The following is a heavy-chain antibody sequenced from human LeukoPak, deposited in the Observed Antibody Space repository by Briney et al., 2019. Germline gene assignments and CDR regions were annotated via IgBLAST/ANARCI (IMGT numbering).Heavy chain of an antibody. CDR1: GYTFTDYY. Sequence: ASVKVSCKASGYTFTDYYMHWVRQAPGQGFEWMGWINPNDGDTNYAQKFQDRVTMTRDTSISTAHMEVSRLRPDDTAVYYCARANFLYCSSSTCLFDYWGQGTLVTVSS. J-gene: IGHJ4*02. CDR2: INPNDGDT. D-gene: IGHD2-2*01. CDR3: ARANFLYCSSSTCLFDY. V-gene: IGHV1-2*02.